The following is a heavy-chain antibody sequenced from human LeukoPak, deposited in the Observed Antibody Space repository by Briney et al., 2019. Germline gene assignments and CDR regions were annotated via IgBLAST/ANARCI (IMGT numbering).Heavy chain of an antibody. CDR3: ARVGGTTFYYYYMDV. Sequence: GGSLRLSCAASGFTFSSYEMNWVRQAPGKGLEWVSYISSSGSTIYYADSVKGRFTISRDNAKNSLYLQMNSLTAEDTALYYCARVGGTTFYYYYMDVWGEGTTVTVSS. CDR1: GFTFSSYE. V-gene: IGHV3-48*03. D-gene: IGHD1-7*01. J-gene: IGHJ6*03. CDR2: ISSSGSTI.